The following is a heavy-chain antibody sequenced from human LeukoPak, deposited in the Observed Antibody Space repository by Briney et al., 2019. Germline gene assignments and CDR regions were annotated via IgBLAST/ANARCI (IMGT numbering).Heavy chain of an antibody. CDR1: GFTFSNYD. Sequence: PGGSLRLSCAASGFTFSNYDMHWVRQAPGKGLEWVAVIWYDGSNKYYADSVKGRFTISRDNAKNTLYLQMNSLRAEDTAVYYCARDRLKYGYGFYWGQGTLVAVSS. V-gene: IGHV3-33*01. J-gene: IGHJ4*02. CDR2: IWYDGSNK. D-gene: IGHD5-18*01. CDR3: ARDRLKYGYGFY.